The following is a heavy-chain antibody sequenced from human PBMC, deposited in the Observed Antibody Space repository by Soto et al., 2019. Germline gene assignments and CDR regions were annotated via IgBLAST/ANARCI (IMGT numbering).Heavy chain of an antibody. D-gene: IGHD1-26*01. CDR1: GFTFSSYN. CDR2: ISRSSNTI. V-gene: IGHV3-48*02. J-gene: IGHJ1*01. Sequence: EVQLVESGGNLIHPGGSLRLSCAASGFTFSSYNMNWVRQAPGKGLEWISFISRSSNTIYYADSVKGRFTVSRDNGNNSLFLQMTSLSDEDTAIYYCAKEFSRGSYYSAEHFQVWGQGTLVIVSA. CDR3: AKEFSRGSYYSAEHFQV.